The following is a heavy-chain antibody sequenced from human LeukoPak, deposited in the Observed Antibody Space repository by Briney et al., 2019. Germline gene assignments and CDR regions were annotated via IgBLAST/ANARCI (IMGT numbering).Heavy chain of an antibody. CDR3: ARDDGFSCYSY. Sequence: GGSLRLSCAASGFTFSTYWVTWVRQAPGKGLEWVANINLDGSDKYYVDSVKGRFTISRDNSKNSLYLQMNSLTVEDTAVYYCARDDGFSCYSYWGQGTLVTVSS. J-gene: IGHJ4*02. V-gene: IGHV3-7*01. CDR2: INLDGSDK. D-gene: IGHD3/OR15-3a*01. CDR1: GFTFSTYW.